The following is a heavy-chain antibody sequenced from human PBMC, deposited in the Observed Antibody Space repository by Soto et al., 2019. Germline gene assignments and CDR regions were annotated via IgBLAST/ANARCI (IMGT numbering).Heavy chain of an antibody. V-gene: IGHV1-2*04. D-gene: IGHD3-22*01. J-gene: IGHJ6*02. Sequence: GASVKVSCKSSGYTFTGYYMHWVRQAPGRGLEWMGWINPNSGGTNYAQKFQGWVTMTRDTSISTAYMELSRLRSDDTAVYYCARVGRGSGYNHYYYYYGMDVWGQGTTVTAP. CDR1: GYTFTGYY. CDR2: INPNSGGT. CDR3: ARVGRGSGYNHYYYYYGMDV.